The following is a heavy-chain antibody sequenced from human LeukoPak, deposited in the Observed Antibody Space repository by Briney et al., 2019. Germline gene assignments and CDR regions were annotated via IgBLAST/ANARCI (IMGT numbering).Heavy chain of an antibody. Sequence: SETLSLTCAVYGGSFSGYYWSWIRQPPGKGLEWIGEINHSGSTNYNPSLKSRVTISVDTSKNQFSLKLSSVTAADTAVYYCARWGNYYGSGSYFRNPFDYWGQGTLVTVSS. V-gene: IGHV4-34*01. CDR2: INHSGST. D-gene: IGHD3-10*01. CDR1: GGSFSGYY. CDR3: ARWGNYYGSGSYFRNPFDY. J-gene: IGHJ4*02.